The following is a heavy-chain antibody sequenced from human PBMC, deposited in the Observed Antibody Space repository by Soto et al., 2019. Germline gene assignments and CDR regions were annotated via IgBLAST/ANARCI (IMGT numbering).Heavy chain of an antibody. CDR3: ARRPTPYDYGDYVGAFDI. CDR1: GFTFSSYS. V-gene: IGHV3-48*01. Sequence: EVQLVESGGGLVQPGGSLRLSCAASGFTFSSYSMNWVRQAPGKGLEWVSYISSSSSTIYYADSVKGRFTISRDNAKNSLYLQMNRLRAEDTAVYYCARRPTPYDYGDYVGAFDIWGQGTMVTVSS. CDR2: ISSSSSTI. D-gene: IGHD4-17*01. J-gene: IGHJ3*02.